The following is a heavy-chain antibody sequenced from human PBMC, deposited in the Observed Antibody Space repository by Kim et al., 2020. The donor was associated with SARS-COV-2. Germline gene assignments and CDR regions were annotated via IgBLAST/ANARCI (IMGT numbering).Heavy chain of an antibody. J-gene: IGHJ3*02. CDR2: IYYSGST. V-gene: IGHV4-39*01. CDR1: GGSISSSSYY. Sequence: SETLSLTCTVSGGSISSSSYYWGWIRQPPGKGLEWIGSIYYSGSTYYNPSLKSRVTISVDTSKNQFSLKLSSVTAADTAVYYCARHYTPGHAFDIWGQGTMVTVSS. D-gene: IGHD2-2*02. CDR3: ARHYTPGHAFDI.